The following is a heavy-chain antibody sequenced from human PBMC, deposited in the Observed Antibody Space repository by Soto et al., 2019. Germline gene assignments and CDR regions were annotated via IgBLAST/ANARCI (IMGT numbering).Heavy chain of an antibody. Sequence: SVKVSCKASGYTFTSYAMHWVRQAPGQGLEWMGRIIPILGIANYAQKFQGRVTITADKSTSTAYMELRSLRSDDTAVYYCALLVVVAATTGDYFDYWGQGTLVTVSS. V-gene: IGHV1-69*04. J-gene: IGHJ4*02. CDR3: ALLVVVAATTGDYFDY. D-gene: IGHD2-15*01. CDR2: IIPILGIA. CDR1: GYTFTSYA.